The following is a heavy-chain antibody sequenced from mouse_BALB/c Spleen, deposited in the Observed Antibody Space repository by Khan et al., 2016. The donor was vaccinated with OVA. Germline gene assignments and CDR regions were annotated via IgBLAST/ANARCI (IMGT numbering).Heavy chain of an antibody. J-gene: IGHJ3*01. V-gene: IGHV5-6*01. Sequence: EVELVESGRDLVKPGGSLKVSCAASGFTFSAYSMSWVRQTPDKRLEWVATISSDCDYTYYPDNLKGRFTISRDNANNTLYLQMSSLKSEDTAVYYCASHLAGSFTYWGQGTLVTVSA. CDR1: GFTFSAYS. D-gene: IGHD1-1*01. CDR3: ASHLAGSFTY. CDR2: ISSDCDYT.